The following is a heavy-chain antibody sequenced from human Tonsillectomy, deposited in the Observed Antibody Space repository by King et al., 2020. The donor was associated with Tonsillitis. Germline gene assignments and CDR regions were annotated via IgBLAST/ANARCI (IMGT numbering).Heavy chain of an antibody. CDR1: GFTFSNYA. Sequence: VQLVESGGGLVQPGGSLRLSCAASGFTFSNYAMSWVRQAPGKGLEWVSAISGSGAYTSYTDSVKGRFTISRDSSKNTLSLQMHSLRVEDTAIYYCAKVPLRYCSGGTCYLDYWGQGTLVTVSS. J-gene: IGHJ4*02. CDR2: ISGSGAYT. D-gene: IGHD2-15*01. CDR3: AKVPLRYCSGGTCYLDY. V-gene: IGHV3-23*04.